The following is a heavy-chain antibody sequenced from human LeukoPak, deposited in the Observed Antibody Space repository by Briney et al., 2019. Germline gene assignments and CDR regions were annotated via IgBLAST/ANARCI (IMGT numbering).Heavy chain of an antibody. D-gene: IGHD3-22*01. Sequence: SETLSLTCTVSGGSISSGSYYWSWIRQPAGKGLEWIGTIYYSGSTYYNPSLKSRVTISVDTSKTQCSLRLSSVTAADTAVYFCARGPYSYDSSGAFDIWGQGTMVTVSS. CDR3: ARGPYSYDSSGAFDI. CDR2: IYYSGST. J-gene: IGHJ3*02. CDR1: GGSISSGSYY. V-gene: IGHV4-39*07.